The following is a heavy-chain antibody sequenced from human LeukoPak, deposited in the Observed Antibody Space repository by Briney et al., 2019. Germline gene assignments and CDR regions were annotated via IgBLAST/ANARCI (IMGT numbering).Heavy chain of an antibody. J-gene: IGHJ4*02. CDR3: AKEGSGWYQGGY. Sequence: GGSLRLSCAASGFTFSSYGMHWVRQAPGKGLEWVAVIWYDGSNKYYADSVKGRFTISRDNSKNTLYLQMNSLRAEDTAVYYCAKEGSGWYQGGYWGQGTLVTVSS. CDR1: GFTFSSYG. D-gene: IGHD6-19*01. CDR2: IWYDGSNK. V-gene: IGHV3-33*06.